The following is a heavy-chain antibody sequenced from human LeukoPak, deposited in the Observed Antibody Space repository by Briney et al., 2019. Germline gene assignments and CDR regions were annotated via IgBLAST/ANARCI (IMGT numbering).Heavy chain of an antibody. CDR1: GFTFISKE. CDR3: ARESGSSGYYYFDY. CDR2: ISSSGSTI. J-gene: IGHJ4*02. V-gene: IGHV3-48*03. D-gene: IGHD3-22*01. Sequence: GGSLGFSFAALGFTFISKEMTGFGKAQGKGLEWVYYISSSGSTIYYADSVKGRFTISRDNAKNSLYLQMNSLRAEDTAVYYCARESGSSGYYYFDYWGQGTLVTVSS.